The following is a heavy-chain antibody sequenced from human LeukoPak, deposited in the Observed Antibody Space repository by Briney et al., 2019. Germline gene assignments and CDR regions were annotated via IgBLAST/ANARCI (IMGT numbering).Heavy chain of an antibody. CDR2: IWYDGSNK. V-gene: IGHV3-33*01. J-gene: IGHJ6*03. Sequence: PGRSLRLSCAASGFTFSSYGMHWVRQAPGKGLEWVAVIWYDGSNKYYADSVKGRFTISRDNSKNTLYLQMNSLRAEDTAVYYCAREYYYYYYMDVWGKGTTVTVSS. CDR1: GFTFSSYG. CDR3: AREYYYYYYMDV.